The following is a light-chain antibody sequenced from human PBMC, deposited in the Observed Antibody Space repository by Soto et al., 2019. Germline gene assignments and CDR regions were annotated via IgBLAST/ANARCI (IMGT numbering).Light chain of an antibody. Sequence: QSALTQPASVSVSPGQAITISCTGTSSDVGGYNYVFWYQQQPGKAPKLMIYDVSNRPSGVSNRFSGSKSGNTAFLTISGLQAEDEADYYCSSYTSSSTPVVFGGGTKLTVL. V-gene: IGLV2-14*01. CDR1: SSDVGGYNY. CDR2: DVS. CDR3: SSYTSSSTPVV. J-gene: IGLJ2*01.